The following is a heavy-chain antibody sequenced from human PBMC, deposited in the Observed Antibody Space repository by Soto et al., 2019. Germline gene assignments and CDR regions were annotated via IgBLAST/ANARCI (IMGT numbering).Heavy chain of an antibody. D-gene: IGHD3-22*01. Sequence: GGSLRLSCAASGFTFSSYGMHWVRQAPGKGLEWVAVIWYDGSNKYYADSVKGRFTISRDNSKNTLYLQMNSLRAEDTAVYYCARDLGYYDSSGVSAGDAFDIWGQGTMVTVSS. J-gene: IGHJ3*02. V-gene: IGHV3-33*01. CDR1: GFTFSSYG. CDR2: IWYDGSNK. CDR3: ARDLGYYDSSGVSAGDAFDI.